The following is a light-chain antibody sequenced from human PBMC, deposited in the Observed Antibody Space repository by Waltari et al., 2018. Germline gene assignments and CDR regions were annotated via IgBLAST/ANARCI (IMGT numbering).Light chain of an antibody. J-gene: IGKJ3*01. V-gene: IGKV1-39*01. Sequence: DIRMTQSPSSLSASVGDRVTITCGASESIDTYLNWYQHKPGKAPEPLIYAASILQGGVPSRFTGSGTWTYFTLTINSLQPEDFATYYCQQSYTTPFTFGPGTKVD. CDR1: ESIDTY. CDR2: AAS. CDR3: QQSYTTPFT.